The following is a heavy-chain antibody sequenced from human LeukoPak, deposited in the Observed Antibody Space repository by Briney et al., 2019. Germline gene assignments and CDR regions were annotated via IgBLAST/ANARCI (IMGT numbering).Heavy chain of an antibody. V-gene: IGHV3-30-3*01. CDR2: ISYLGSNK. CDR3: ARDSGWRGSYYLDY. Sequence: TGGTLRLSCAASGFTFSSYAMQWVRRPSPRGGVGGGVISYLGSNKYFTHSVKGRFTISRDNSKNTLYLTLNTLTAADTAVYYCARDSGWRGSYYLDYWGERAPVTVSS. J-gene: IGHJ4*02. CDR1: GFTFSSYA. D-gene: IGHD1-26*01.